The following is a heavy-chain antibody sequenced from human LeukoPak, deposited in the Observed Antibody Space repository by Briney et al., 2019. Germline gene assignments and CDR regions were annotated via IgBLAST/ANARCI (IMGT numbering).Heavy chain of an antibody. Sequence: GGSLRLSCAASGFTFSTYPMNWVRQAPGKGLEWISHIRDSGTTDYADSVKGRFTISRDNAKNSLYLQLSSLRAEDTAVYYCARLPDYGMDVWGQGTTVTVSS. CDR2: IRDSGTT. CDR3: ARLPDYGMDV. CDR1: GFTFSTYP. V-gene: IGHV3-69-1*01. J-gene: IGHJ6*02. D-gene: IGHD5-18*01.